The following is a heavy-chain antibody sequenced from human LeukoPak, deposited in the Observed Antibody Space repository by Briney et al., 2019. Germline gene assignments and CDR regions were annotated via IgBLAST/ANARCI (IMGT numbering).Heavy chain of an antibody. V-gene: IGHV5-10-1*01. Sequence: GESLKISCKGSGYSFTSYWISWVRQMPGKGLEWLGRIDPSDSYTNYSPSFHGHVTISADKSVSTAYLQWSSLKASDTAMYYCPRMHSSGHDYWGQGTLVTVSS. D-gene: IGHD6-19*01. CDR3: PRMHSSGHDY. CDR2: IDPSDSYT. CDR1: GYSFTSYW. J-gene: IGHJ4*02.